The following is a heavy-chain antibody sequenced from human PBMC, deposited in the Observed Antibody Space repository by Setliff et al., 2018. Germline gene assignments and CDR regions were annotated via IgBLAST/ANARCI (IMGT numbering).Heavy chain of an antibody. CDR1: GYTFTTYY. CDR3: AISTIFGVVSPTPDAFDI. J-gene: IGHJ3*02. CDR2: INPSDGST. Sequence: ASVKVSCKASGYTFTTYYMHWVRQAPGQGLEWMGVINPSDGSTTYAQKFQGRVKMTRDTSTNTVYMQLSSLRSEDTAVYYCAISTIFGVVSPTPDAFDIWGQGTMVTVSS. D-gene: IGHD3-3*01. V-gene: IGHV1-46*01.